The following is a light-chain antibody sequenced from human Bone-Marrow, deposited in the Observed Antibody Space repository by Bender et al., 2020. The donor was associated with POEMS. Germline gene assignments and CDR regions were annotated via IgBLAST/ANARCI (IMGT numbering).Light chain of an antibody. CDR2: DVT. J-gene: IGLJ1*01. CDR3: SSYRGDSSLLV. Sequence: QSALTQPASVSGSPGHSITISCTGTSSDIGGYDYVSWYQHHPGKAPKLIIYDVTSRPSGVSNRFSAFKSGTTASLTISGLRTEDEADYYCSSYRGDSSLLVFGTGTRVTVL. CDR1: SSDIGGYDY. V-gene: IGLV2-14*03.